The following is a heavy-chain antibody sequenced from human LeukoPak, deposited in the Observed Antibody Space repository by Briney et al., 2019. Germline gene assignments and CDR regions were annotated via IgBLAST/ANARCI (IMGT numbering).Heavy chain of an antibody. D-gene: IGHD4-17*01. Sequence: GGSLRLSCAASGFSFISYGMHWVRQAPGKGLEWVGVISDDGRRKDYSDSVKGRFTISRDNSKDTLYLQMNSLRAEDTAVYYCAKRPSDYGDYVTYFDYWGQGTLVTVSS. CDR3: AKRPSDYGDYVTYFDY. J-gene: IGHJ4*02. V-gene: IGHV3-30*18. CDR1: GFSFISYG. CDR2: ISDDGRRK.